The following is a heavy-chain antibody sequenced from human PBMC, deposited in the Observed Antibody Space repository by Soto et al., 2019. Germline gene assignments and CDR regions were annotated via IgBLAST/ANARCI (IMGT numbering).Heavy chain of an antibody. CDR3: ARDLALAGNY. V-gene: IGHV3-21*01. D-gene: IGHD6-19*01. CDR1: GFTFRSYA. Sequence: GGSPERGCAASGFTFRSYAMNWVRQTQEKGLEWVSSISSTSTYTHYADSVKGRFTISRDNANNSLFLQMNSLRAEDTAIYYCARDLALAGNYWGQGALVTVSS. J-gene: IGHJ4*02. CDR2: ISSTSTYT.